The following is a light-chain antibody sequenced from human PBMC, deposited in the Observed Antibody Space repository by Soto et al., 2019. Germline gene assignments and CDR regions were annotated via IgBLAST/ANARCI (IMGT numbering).Light chain of an antibody. J-gene: IGKJ2*03. CDR2: SAS. Sequence: DIQMTQSPSTLSGSVGDRVTITCRASQTISSWLAWYQQKPGKAPKLLIYSASTLHSGVPSRFTGSGSETDFTLTIRSLQPEDFATYYCQHGYVAPYSFGQGTKVDIK. V-gene: IGKV1-5*01. CDR1: QTISSW. CDR3: QHGYVAPYS.